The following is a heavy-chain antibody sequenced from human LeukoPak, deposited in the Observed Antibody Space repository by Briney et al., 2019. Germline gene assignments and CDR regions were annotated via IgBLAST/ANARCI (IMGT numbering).Heavy chain of an antibody. CDR3: ARSGYYYYMDV. V-gene: IGHV4-59*01. CDR2: IYYSGST. Sequence: SETLSLTCTVSGGSISSYYWSWIRQPPGKGLEWIGYIYYSGSTNYNPSLKSRVTISVDTSKNQFSLKLSSVTAADTAGYYCARSGYYYYMDVWGKGTTVTVSS. CDR1: GGSISSYY. D-gene: IGHD6-25*01. J-gene: IGHJ6*03.